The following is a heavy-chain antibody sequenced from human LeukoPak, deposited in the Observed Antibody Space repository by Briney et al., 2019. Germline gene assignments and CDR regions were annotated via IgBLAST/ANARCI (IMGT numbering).Heavy chain of an antibody. V-gene: IGHV1-69*05. CDR2: IIPIFGTA. Sequence: GASVKVSCKASGGTFSSYAISWVRQAPGQGLEWMGGIIPIFGTANYAQKFQGRVTITTDKSTSTAYMELSSLRSEDTAVYYCARDGVINPYQLLYQWPDGFDPWGQGTLVTVSS. D-gene: IGHD2-2*02. J-gene: IGHJ5*02. CDR1: GGTFSSYA. CDR3: ARDGVINPYQLLYQWPDGFDP.